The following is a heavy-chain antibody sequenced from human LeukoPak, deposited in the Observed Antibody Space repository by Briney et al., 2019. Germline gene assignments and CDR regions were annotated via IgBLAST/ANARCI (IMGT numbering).Heavy chain of an antibody. J-gene: IGHJ4*02. CDR1: GFTVSSNY. V-gene: IGHV3-7*01. CDR3: ARSRFYFDY. Sequence: PGGSLGLSCAASGFTVSSNYMSWVRQAPGKGLEWVAKIKPDGSEKDHVDSVKGRFTISRDNAKNSLYLQLNSLRAEDTAVYYCARSRFYFDYWGQGTLVTVSS. CDR2: IKPDGSEK.